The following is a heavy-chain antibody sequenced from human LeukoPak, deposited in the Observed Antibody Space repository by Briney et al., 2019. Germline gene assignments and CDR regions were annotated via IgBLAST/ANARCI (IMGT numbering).Heavy chain of an antibody. V-gene: IGHV1-69*05. CDR2: IIPIFGTA. CDR1: GGTFSSYA. CDR3: ARREDFLRPFDY. Sequence: ASVKVSCKASGGTFSSYAISWVRQAPGQGLEWMGGIIPIFGTANYAQKFQGGVTMTRDMSTSTVYMELSSLRSEDTAVYYCARREDFLRPFDYWGQGTLVTVSS. J-gene: IGHJ4*02. D-gene: IGHD5-12*01.